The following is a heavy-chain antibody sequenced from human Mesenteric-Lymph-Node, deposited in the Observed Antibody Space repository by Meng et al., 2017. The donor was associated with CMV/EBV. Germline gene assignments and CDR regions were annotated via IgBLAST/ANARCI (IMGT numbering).Heavy chain of an antibody. CDR3: ARSSGNYGMDV. Sequence: GESLKISCVASGFTFTDDWLHWVRQAPGQRPIWVSRINSDGSLSAYADSVKGRFTVSRDNAKNTLYLQMDNLRDEDTAVYYCARSSGNYGMDVWGQGTTVTVSS. D-gene: IGHD3-10*01. J-gene: IGHJ6*02. V-gene: IGHV3-74*01. CDR2: INSDGSLS. CDR1: GFTFTDDW.